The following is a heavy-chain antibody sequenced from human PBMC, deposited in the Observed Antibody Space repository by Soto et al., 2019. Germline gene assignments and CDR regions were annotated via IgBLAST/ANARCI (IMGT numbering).Heavy chain of an antibody. CDR1: GFTFSSYS. V-gene: IGHV3-48*02. D-gene: IGHD6-13*01. Sequence: EVQLVESGGGLVQPGGSLRLSCAASGFTFSSYSMNWVRQAPGKGLEWVSYIRSRRRTIYYADSVKGRFTISRDNAKNSLYLQMNSLRDEDTAVYYCARDAIHFGDSSIWYPSTFDYWGQGTLVTVSS. CDR2: IRSRRRTI. J-gene: IGHJ4*02. CDR3: ARDAIHFGDSSIWYPSTFDY.